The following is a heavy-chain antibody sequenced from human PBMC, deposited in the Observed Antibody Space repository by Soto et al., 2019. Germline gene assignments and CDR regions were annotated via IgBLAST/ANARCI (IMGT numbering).Heavy chain of an antibody. CDR3: AGSFQAVAGTLYYYYGMDV. Sequence: RGESLKISCKGSGYSFTSYWIGWVRQMPGKGLEWMGIIYPGDSDTRYSPSFQGQVTISADKSISTAYLQWSSLKASDTAMYYCAGSFQAVAGTLYYYYGMDVWGQGTTVTVSS. CDR2: IYPGDSDT. J-gene: IGHJ6*02. CDR1: GYSFTSYW. D-gene: IGHD6-19*01. V-gene: IGHV5-51*01.